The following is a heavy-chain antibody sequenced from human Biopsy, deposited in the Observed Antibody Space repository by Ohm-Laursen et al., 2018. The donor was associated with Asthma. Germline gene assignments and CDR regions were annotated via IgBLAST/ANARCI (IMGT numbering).Heavy chain of an antibody. Sequence: SVTVSCKASGYTFINYAIHWVRQAPGQRLEWMGWLNAGNGNTKYSQKFQGRVTISRDTSASTAYMDLSSLRSEDTAVYYCARTYYDFLTGQVNDAFAMWGQGTMVTFSS. D-gene: IGHD3-9*01. CDR1: GYTFINYA. V-gene: IGHV1-3*01. CDR2: LNAGNGNT. J-gene: IGHJ3*02. CDR3: ARTYYDFLTGQVNDAFAM.